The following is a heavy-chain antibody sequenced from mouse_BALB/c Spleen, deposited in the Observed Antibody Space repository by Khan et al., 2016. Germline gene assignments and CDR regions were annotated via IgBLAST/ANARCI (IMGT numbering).Heavy chain of an antibody. Sequence: VQLQQSGPDLVKPGASVRIFCKASGYTFTDYNMNWVKQSHGKSLEWIGYIYPYNGGTGYNQKFKSKATLTVDNSSGTAYMELRSLTSEDSAVYYCASNSHLRYDEGYAMDYWGQGTSVTVSA. CDR2: IYPYNGGT. J-gene: IGHJ4*01. V-gene: IGHV1S29*02. CDR1: GYTFTDYN. D-gene: IGHD2-14*01. CDR3: ASNSHLRYDEGYAMDY.